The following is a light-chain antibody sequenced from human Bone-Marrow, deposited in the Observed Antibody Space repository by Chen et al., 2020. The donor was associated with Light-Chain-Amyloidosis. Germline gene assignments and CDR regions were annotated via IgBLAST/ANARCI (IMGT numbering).Light chain of an antibody. Sequence: SDELTQPPSVSVSPGQTARITCSGDDLPTKYAYWYQQKPGQAPVLVIHRDTERPSGIAEPFSGSSSGTTATLTISGVQAEDEADYHCQSADSSGTYEVIFGGGTKLTVL. CDR3: QSADSSGTYEVI. J-gene: IGLJ2*01. CDR2: RDT. CDR1: DLPTKY. V-gene: IGLV3-25*03.